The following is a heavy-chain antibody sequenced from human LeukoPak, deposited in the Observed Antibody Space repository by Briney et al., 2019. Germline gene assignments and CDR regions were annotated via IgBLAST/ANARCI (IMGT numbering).Heavy chain of an antibody. CDR1: GGSISSSSYY. D-gene: IGHD3-16*02. Sequence: PSETLSLTCTVSGGSISSSSYYWGWIRQPPGKGLEWIRSIYYSGSTYYNPSLKSRVTISVDTSKNQFSLKLSSVTAADTAVYYCARIIYDYVWGSYRATNFDYWGQGTLVTVSS. CDR3: ARIIYDYVWGSYRATNFDY. CDR2: IYYSGST. V-gene: IGHV4-39*01. J-gene: IGHJ4*02.